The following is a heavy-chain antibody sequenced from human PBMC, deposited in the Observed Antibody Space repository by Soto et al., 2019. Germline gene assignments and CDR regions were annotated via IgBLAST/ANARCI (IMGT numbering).Heavy chain of an antibody. J-gene: IGHJ4*02. CDR1: GYTFIDYY. CDR3: ARGPAGGTDY. CDR2: IDPKSGRT. D-gene: IGHD2-15*01. V-gene: IGHV1-2*02. Sequence: ASVKGSCKPSGYTFIDYYLHWVRQAPGQGLEWMGWIDPKSGRTNYAQKFQGRVTMTRDTSISTAYMELIRLTSDDTAVYYCARGPAGGTDYSGQAHLVTVSS.